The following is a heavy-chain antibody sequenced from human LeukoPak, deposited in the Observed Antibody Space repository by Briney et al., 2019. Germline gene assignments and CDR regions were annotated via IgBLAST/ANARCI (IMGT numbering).Heavy chain of an antibody. CDR3: AKRGVVIRVILVGFHKEAYYFDS. CDR2: ISGSGGGT. CDR1: GITVSNYG. D-gene: IGHD3-22*01. J-gene: IGHJ4*02. Sequence: GGSLRLSCAVSGITVSNYGMSWVRQAPGKGLEWVAGISGSGGGTNYADSVKGRFTISRDNFKNTLYLQRNSLRAEDTAVYFCAKRGVVIRVILVGFHKEAYYFDSWGQGALVTVSS. V-gene: IGHV3-23*01.